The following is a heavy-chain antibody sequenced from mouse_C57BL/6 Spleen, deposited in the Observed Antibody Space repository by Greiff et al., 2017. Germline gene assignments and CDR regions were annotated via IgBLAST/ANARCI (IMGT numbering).Heavy chain of an antibody. V-gene: IGHV5-4*01. D-gene: IGHD2-3*01. CDR3: AREDDRYAMDY. Sequence: EVQGVESGGGLVKPGGSLKLSCAASGFTFSSYAMSWVRQTPEKRLEWVATISDGGSYTYYPDNVKGRFTISRDNAKNNLYLQMSHLKSEDTAMYYCAREDDRYAMDYWGQGTSVTVSS. CDR2: ISDGGSYT. CDR1: GFTFSSYA. J-gene: IGHJ4*01.